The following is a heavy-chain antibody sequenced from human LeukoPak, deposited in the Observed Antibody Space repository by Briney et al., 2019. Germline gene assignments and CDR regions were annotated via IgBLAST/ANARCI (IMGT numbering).Heavy chain of an antibody. D-gene: IGHD5-18*01. CDR2: INPNSGGT. CDR3: ARGGYSYGPDFDY. J-gene: IGHJ4*02. Sequence: GASVKVSCKASGYTFTGYYMHWVRQAPGQGLEWMGWINPNSGGTNYAQKFQGWVTMTRDTSISTAYMELSRLRSDDTAVYYCARGGYSYGPDFDYWGQGTLVTVSS. V-gene: IGHV1-2*04. CDR1: GYTFTGYY.